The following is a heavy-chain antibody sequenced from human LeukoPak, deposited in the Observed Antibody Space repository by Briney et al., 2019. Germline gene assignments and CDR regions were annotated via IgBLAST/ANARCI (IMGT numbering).Heavy chain of an antibody. CDR1: GFNFRTYS. J-gene: IGHJ6*03. V-gene: IGHV3-21*01. D-gene: IGHD6-19*01. CDR2: ISSSGDYK. Sequence: GGSLRLSCAASGFNFRTYSLNWVRQAPGKGLEWVSSISSSGDYKYYADSMKGRFTISRDNAKNSLYLQMNSLRAEDTAVYYCARDVSIAVAGTKFCSYYYYYYMDVWGKGTTVTVSS. CDR3: ARDVSIAVAGTKFCSYYYYYYMDV.